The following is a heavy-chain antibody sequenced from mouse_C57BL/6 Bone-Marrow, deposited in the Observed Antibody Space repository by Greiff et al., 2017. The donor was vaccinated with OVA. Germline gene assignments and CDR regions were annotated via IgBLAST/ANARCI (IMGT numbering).Heavy chain of an antibody. Sequence: EVKLMESGGGLVKPGGSLKLSCAASGFTFSSYAMPWVRQTPEKRLEWVATISDGGSYTYYPDNVKGRFTISRDNAKNNLYLQMSHLKSEDTAMYCFAREGYYEGLAYWGQGTLVTVSA. CDR1: GFTFSSYA. D-gene: IGHD1-1*01. CDR3: AREGYYEGLAY. J-gene: IGHJ3*01. CDR2: ISDGGSYT. V-gene: IGHV5-4*01.